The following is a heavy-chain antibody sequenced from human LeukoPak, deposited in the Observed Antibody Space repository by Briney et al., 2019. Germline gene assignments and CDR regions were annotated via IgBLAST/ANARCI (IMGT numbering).Heavy chain of an antibody. V-gene: IGHV5-51*01. CDR2: IYPGDSET. CDR1: VYRFTTNF. J-gene: IGHJ5*02. Sequence: GESRKISGKASVYRFTTNFIGWVRQMSGKGLEWSGIIYPGDSETSYSTSFQGVVTTSDYRSISTAYLQWSTLNASDTAMYYCARPGLDQWGQGTLVSVSS. CDR3: ARPGLDQ.